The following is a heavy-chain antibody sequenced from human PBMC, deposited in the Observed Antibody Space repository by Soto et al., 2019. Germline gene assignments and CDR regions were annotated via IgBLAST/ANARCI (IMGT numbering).Heavy chain of an antibody. V-gene: IGHV3-23*01. CDR1: GFTLSRSA. CDR3: AKGRSYYYYYGVDV. CDR2: IIDSGSST. J-gene: IGHJ6*02. Sequence: PGGSLRLACAASGFTLSRSAMGWVRQAPGKGLEWVSDIIDSGSSTYYADSVKGRFTISRDNSKSTLYLQMNSLRAEDTALYYCAKGRSYYYYYGVDVWGQGTTVTVSS.